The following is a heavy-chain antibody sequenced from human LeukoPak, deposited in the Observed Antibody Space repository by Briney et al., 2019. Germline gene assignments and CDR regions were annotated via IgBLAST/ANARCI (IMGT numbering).Heavy chain of an antibody. Sequence: SETLSLTCTVSGGSISSGDYYWSWIRQPPGKGLEWIGYIYYSGSTYYNPSLKSRVTISVDTSKKQFSLKLSSVTAADTAVYYCARCTMIRGVIIIEDYGMDVWGQGTTVTVSS. J-gene: IGHJ6*02. CDR2: IYYSGST. CDR3: ARCTMIRGVIIIEDYGMDV. D-gene: IGHD3-10*01. V-gene: IGHV4-30-4*08. CDR1: GGSISSGDYY.